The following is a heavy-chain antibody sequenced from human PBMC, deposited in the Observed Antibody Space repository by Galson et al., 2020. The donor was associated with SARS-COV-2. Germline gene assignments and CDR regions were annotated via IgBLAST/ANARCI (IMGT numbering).Heavy chain of an antibody. J-gene: IGHJ3*02. CDR1: GFTFSSYA. V-gene: IGHV3-30*04. CDR2: ISYDGSNK. D-gene: IGHD4-17*01. Sequence: GESLKISCAASGFTFSSYAMHWVRPAPGKGLEWEAVISYDGSNKYYADSVKGRFTISRDNSKNTLYLQMNSLRAEDTAVYYCAREGVQTTDAFDIWGQGTMVTVSS. CDR3: AREGVQTTDAFDI.